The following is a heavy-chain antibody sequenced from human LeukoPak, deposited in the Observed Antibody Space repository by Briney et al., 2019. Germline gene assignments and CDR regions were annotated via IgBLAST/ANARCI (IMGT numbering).Heavy chain of an antibody. J-gene: IGHJ5*02. Sequence: GGSLRLSCAASGFTFNNYCMHWVRQAPGKGLVCVSRINTDWSITTYADSVEGRFSGSRDNAKNTLYLQMNSLRVEDTGVYYCARGYSRSWFVPWGQGTLGTVTS. CDR3: ARGYSRSWFVP. V-gene: IGHV3-74*03. CDR2: INTDWSIT. D-gene: IGHD1-14*01. CDR1: GFTFNNYC.